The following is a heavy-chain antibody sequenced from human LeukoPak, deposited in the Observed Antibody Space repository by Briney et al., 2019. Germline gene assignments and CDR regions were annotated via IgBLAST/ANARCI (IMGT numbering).Heavy chain of an antibody. Sequence: GRSLRLSCAASGFTFTTYWISWVRQPPRHGRGWVANIKQDGSEKYYVDSVKGRFTISRDNAKNSLYLQMNSLRAEDTAVYYCAELGITMIGGVWGKGTTVTISS. CDR1: GFTFTTYW. D-gene: IGHD3-10*02. J-gene: IGHJ6*04. V-gene: IGHV3-7*01. CDR2: IKQDGSEK. CDR3: AELGITMIGGV.